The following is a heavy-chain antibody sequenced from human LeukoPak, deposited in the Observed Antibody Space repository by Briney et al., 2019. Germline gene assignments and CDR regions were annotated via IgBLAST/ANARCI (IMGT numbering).Heavy chain of an antibody. J-gene: IGHJ5*02. CDR2: IYYSGST. V-gene: IGHV4-31*03. Sequence: SETLSLTCTVSGGSISSGGYYWSWIRQHPGKGLEWIGYIYYSGSTYYNPSLKSRVTISVDTSKNQFSLKLSSVTAADTAVYYCARGIAARLFYNWFDPWGQGTLVTVSS. CDR1: GGSISSGGYY. D-gene: IGHD6-6*01. CDR3: ARGIAARLFYNWFDP.